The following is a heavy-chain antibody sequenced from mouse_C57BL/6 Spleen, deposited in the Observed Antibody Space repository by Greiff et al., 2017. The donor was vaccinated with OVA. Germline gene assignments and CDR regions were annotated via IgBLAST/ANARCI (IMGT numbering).Heavy chain of an antibody. Sequence: QVQLQQSGAELVKPGASVKMSCKASGYTFTSYWITWVKPRPGQGLEWIGDIYPGSGSTNYNEKFKSKATLTVDTSSSTAYMQLSSLTSDESSVYYCAGYGNYEDFDVWGTGTTVTVSS. CDR2: IYPGSGST. CDR3: AGYGNYEDFDV. J-gene: IGHJ1*03. D-gene: IGHD2-1*01. V-gene: IGHV1-55*01. CDR1: GYTFTSYW.